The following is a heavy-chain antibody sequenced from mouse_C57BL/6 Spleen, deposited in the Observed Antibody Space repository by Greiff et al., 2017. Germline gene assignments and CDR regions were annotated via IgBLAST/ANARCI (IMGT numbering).Heavy chain of an antibody. CDR2: IRSKSNNYAT. Sequence: EVKLVESGGGLVQPKGSLKLSCAASGFSFNTYALNWVLQAPGKGLEWVARIRSKSNNYATYYADTVKDRFTISRDDSESMLYLQMNNLKTEDTAMYYCVSNYQRGLDYWGQGTSVTVSS. CDR3: VSNYQRGLDY. D-gene: IGHD2-1*01. CDR1: GFSFNTYA. V-gene: IGHV10-1*01. J-gene: IGHJ4*01.